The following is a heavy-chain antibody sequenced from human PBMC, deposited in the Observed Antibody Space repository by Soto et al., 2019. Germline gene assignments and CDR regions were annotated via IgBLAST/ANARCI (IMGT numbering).Heavy chain of an antibody. D-gene: IGHD3-10*01. J-gene: IGHJ6*02. Sequence: LCGGSISSYYWSWFRQSPGERMEWIGYVHHSWGSSYNPSLQSRVAISLDTSKSQFSLKVTSVTATDTAVYYCARQGFGPLHGLVDVWGQGTTVTVSS. CDR2: VHHSWGS. V-gene: IGHV4-59*08. CDR1: GGSISSYY. CDR3: ARQGFGPLHGLVDV.